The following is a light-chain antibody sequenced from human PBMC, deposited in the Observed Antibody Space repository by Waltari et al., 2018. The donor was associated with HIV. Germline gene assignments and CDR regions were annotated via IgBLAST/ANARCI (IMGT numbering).Light chain of an antibody. J-gene: IGLJ3*02. Sequence: QSALTQPGSVSGSPGQSITISCTGSTSAVGSYNLVSWYQQHPGKAPKLLIYEVVKRPSGISNRFSGSKSDNTASLTISGLQADDEADYYCCSYAGSTTLMFGGGTKLTVL. V-gene: IGLV2-23*02. CDR3: CSYAGSTTLM. CDR2: EVV. CDR1: TSAVGSYNL.